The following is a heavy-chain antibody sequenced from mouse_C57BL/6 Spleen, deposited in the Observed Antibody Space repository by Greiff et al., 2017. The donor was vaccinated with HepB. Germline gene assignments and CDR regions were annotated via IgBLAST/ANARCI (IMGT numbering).Heavy chain of an antibody. CDR2: ISSGGSYT. V-gene: IGHV5-6*01. CDR1: GFTFSSYG. J-gene: IGHJ2*01. D-gene: IGHD6-1*01. CDR3: ARHFPSVLRDYFDY. Sequence: EVKVVESGGDLVKPGGSLKLSCAASGFTFSSYGMSWVRQTPDKRLEWVATISSGGSYTYYPDSVKGRFTISRDNAKNTLYLQMSSLKSEDTAMYYCARHFPSVLRDYFDYWGQGTTLTVSS.